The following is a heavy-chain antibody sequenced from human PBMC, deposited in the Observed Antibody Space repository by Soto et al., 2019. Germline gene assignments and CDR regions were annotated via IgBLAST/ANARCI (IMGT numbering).Heavy chain of an antibody. CDR1: GYTFTRYA. CDR2: INAGSGSS. Sequence: GSVKVSCKASGYTFTRYAIHWVRQAPGQGLEWMGWINAGSGSSRYSQNFQGRVTITRDTSASTAYMELNSLVFEDTGVYFCARERAVSANFFDYWGQGTLVTVSS. V-gene: IGHV1-3*01. CDR3: ARERAVSANFFDY. D-gene: IGHD2-21*02. J-gene: IGHJ4*02.